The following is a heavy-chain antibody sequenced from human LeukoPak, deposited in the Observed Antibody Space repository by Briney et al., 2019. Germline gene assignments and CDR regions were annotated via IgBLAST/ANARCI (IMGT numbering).Heavy chain of an antibody. J-gene: IGHJ4*02. D-gene: IGHD5-18*01. CDR2: INHSGST. CDR1: GGTFSGYY. V-gene: IGHV4-34*01. CDR3: TRGRAAMVPL. Sequence: PSETLSLTCAVYGGTFSGYYWSWIRQPPGQGLEWIGEINHSGSTNYNPSLKSRVTISVDTSKNQFSLNLSSVTAADTAVYYCTRGRAAMVPLWGQGTLVTVSS.